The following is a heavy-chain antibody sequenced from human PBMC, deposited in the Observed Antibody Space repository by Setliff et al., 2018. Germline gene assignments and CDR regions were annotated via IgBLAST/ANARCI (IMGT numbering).Heavy chain of an antibody. CDR2: ISAYNGNT. V-gene: IGHV1-18*01. Sequence: ASVKVSCKASGYSFSDYGISWVRQAPGQGLEWMGWISAYNGNTKYAQKLQGRVTMATDISTSTAYMELRSLRSDDTAVYYCARGGYSYGYDHGFDIWGQGKMVTVSS. D-gene: IGHD5-18*01. CDR1: GYSFSDYG. CDR3: ARGGYSYGYDHGFDI. J-gene: IGHJ3*02.